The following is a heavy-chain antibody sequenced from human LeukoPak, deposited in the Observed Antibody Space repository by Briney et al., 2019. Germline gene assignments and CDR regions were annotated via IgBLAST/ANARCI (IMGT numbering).Heavy chain of an antibody. Sequence: GGSLRLSCVDSGITFSRYWMSWVRQAPGKGLEWVAHIKRDGSQKYYLYSVKGRFTISRDNAKNSLYLQMNSQRVEDTAVYYCARLGLEVGGPNWFDPWGQGTLVTVSS. J-gene: IGHJ5*02. D-gene: IGHD1-1*01. V-gene: IGHV3-7*01. CDR3: ARLGLEVGGPNWFDP. CDR1: GITFSRYW. CDR2: IKRDGSQK.